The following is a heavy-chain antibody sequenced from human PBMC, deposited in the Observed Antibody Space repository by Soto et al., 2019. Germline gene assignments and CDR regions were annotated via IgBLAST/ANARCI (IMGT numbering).Heavy chain of an antibody. CDR3: VRDSSSWFYYYYGMDV. D-gene: IGHD6-13*01. CDR2: ISGYNDNT. J-gene: IGHJ6*02. V-gene: IGHV1-18*01. CDR1: GYIFTNFG. Sequence: QVQLKQSGPEVRKPGASVRVSCKASGYIFTNFGISWVRQAPGQGLEWMGWISGYNDNTHYAQKLQGRVSITTDTSTGTAYMDLRSLRSDDTAIYYCVRDSSSWFYYYYGMDVWGQGTTVTVSS.